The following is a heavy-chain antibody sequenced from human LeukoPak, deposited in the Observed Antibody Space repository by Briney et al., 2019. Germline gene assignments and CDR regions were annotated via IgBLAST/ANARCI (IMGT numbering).Heavy chain of an antibody. J-gene: IGHJ5*02. CDR3: AKEGDYDFWSGHYNWFDL. V-gene: IGHV3-23*01. Sequence: HPGGSLRLSCAASGFTFSSYAMSWVRQAPGKGLEWVSTISGSGGSTYYANSVKGRFTSSRDKSKNTLYLQVNSLRAEDTAIYYCAKEGDYDFWSGHYNWFDLWGQGTLVTVSS. D-gene: IGHD3-3*01. CDR1: GFTFSSYA. CDR2: ISGSGGST.